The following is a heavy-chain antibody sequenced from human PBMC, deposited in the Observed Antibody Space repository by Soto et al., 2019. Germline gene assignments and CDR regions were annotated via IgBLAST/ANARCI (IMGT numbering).Heavy chain of an antibody. J-gene: IGHJ5*02. D-gene: IGHD3-22*01. CDR2: IYHSGST. Sequence: QVQLQESGPGLVKPSGTLSLTCAVSGGSISSSNWWSWVRQHPGKGLEWIGEIYHSGSTNYNPSLKSRVTISVDKSKNQFSLKLSSVTAADTAVYYCASSVYYYDSSGYYYSAWFDPWGQGTLVTVSS. V-gene: IGHV4-4*02. CDR1: GGSISSSNW. CDR3: ASSVYYYDSSGYYYSAWFDP.